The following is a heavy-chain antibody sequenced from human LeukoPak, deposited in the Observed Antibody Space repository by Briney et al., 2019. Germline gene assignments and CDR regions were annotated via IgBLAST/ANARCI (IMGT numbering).Heavy chain of an antibody. Sequence: ASVKVSCKASGYTFTSYDINWVRQATGQGLEWMGWMNPNSGNTGYAQKFQGGATMTRNTSISTAYMELSSLRSEDTAVYYCARAGDYDSSGCYFYYYYGMDVWGQGTTVTVSS. CDR2: MNPNSGNT. CDR3: ARAGDYDSSGCYFYYYYGMDV. J-gene: IGHJ6*02. D-gene: IGHD3-22*01. V-gene: IGHV1-8*01. CDR1: GYTFTSYD.